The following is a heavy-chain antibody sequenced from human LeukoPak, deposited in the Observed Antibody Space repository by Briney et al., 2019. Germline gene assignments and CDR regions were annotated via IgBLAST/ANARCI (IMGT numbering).Heavy chain of an antibody. V-gene: IGHV4-38-2*02. D-gene: IGHD6-13*01. CDR1: GYSISSGYY. Sequence: SETLSLTCTVSGYSISSGYYWGWIRQPPGKGLEWIGSICHSGSTYYNPSLKSRVTISVDTSKNQFSLKLSSVTAADTAVYYCARDGVAAPNWFDPWGQGTLVTVSS. CDR2: ICHSGST. J-gene: IGHJ5*02. CDR3: ARDGVAAPNWFDP.